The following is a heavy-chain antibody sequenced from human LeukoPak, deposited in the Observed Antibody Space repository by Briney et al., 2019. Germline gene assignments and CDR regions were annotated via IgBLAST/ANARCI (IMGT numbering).Heavy chain of an antibody. CDR3: ARATLEWLVHVLDY. J-gene: IGHJ4*02. CDR2: ITGSGGST. Sequence: GGSLRLSCAASGFTLSSYAMSWVRQAPGKGLEWVSTITGSGGSTYYADSVKGRFTISRDNSKNTLYLQMNSLRAEDTAVYYWARATLEWLVHVLDYWAQGPLVTVSS. V-gene: IGHV3-23*01. CDR1: GFTLSSYA. D-gene: IGHD3-3*01.